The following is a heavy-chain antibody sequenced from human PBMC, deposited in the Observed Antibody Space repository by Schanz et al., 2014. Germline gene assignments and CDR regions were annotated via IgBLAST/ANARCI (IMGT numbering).Heavy chain of an antibody. V-gene: IGHV3-21*01. CDR3: ARGRSLGWCDY. CDR1: GFTFSSYS. D-gene: IGHD2-21*01. J-gene: IGHJ4*02. CDR2: ISRSSSSI. Sequence: EVQLVESGGGLVKPGGSLRLSCAASGFTFSSYSMNWVRQAPGKGLEWVSYISRSSSSIYYADSVKGRFTISRDNAKNTRYLQKHSLRDEDTTVYYCARGRSLGWCDYWGQGTLVTVSS.